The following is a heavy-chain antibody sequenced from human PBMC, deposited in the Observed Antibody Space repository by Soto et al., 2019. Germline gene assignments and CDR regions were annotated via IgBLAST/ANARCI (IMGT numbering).Heavy chain of an antibody. D-gene: IGHD3-3*01. CDR2: ISTDNGNT. J-gene: IGHJ6*02. V-gene: IGHV1-18*01. CDR3: ARDQGITTFGVYSMYYYGMDV. Sequence: QVHLVQSGAEVKKPGASVRVSCKSSGYTFTTSGISWVRQAPGQGLEWMGWISTDNGNTNYAQHLQGRVSMTIDTSTGXAXMXXRGLRSDDTAVYYCARDQGITTFGVYSMYYYGMDVWGQGTTVTVSS. CDR1: GYTFTTSG.